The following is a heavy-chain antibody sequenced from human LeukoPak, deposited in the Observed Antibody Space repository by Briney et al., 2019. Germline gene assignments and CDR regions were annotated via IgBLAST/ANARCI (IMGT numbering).Heavy chain of an antibody. J-gene: IGHJ4*02. D-gene: IGHD3-22*01. CDR2: INPNSGGT. V-gene: IGHV1-2*02. CDR3: ARGDDITMILDY. Sequence: ASVNVSCKASGYTFTGYYMHWVRQAPGQGLEWMGWINPNSGGTNYAQKFQGRVTMTRDTSISTAYMELSRLRSDDTAVYYCARGDDITMILDYWGQGTLVTVSS. CDR1: GYTFTGYY.